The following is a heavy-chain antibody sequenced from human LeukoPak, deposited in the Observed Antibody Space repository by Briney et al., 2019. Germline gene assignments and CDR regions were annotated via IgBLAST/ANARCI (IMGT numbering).Heavy chain of an antibody. J-gene: IGHJ4*02. V-gene: IGHV3-48*03. CDR1: GFTFSSYE. D-gene: IGHD6-19*01. Sequence: PGGSLRLSCAASGFTFSSYEMNWVRQAPGKGLEWVSYISSSGGTIYYADSVKGRFTISRDNAKNSLYLQMNSLRAEDTAVYYCATSSGWYVYYFDYWGQGTLVTVSS. CDR3: ATSSGWYVYYFDY. CDR2: ISSSGGTI.